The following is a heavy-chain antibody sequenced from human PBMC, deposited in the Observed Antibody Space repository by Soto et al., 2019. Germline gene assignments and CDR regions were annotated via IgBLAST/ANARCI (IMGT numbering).Heavy chain of an antibody. V-gene: IGHV1-46*01. CDR3: ARDMYAYCGGDCYSPGYFDY. CDR1: GYTFTSYY. Sequence: ASVKVSCKASGYTFTSYYMHWVRQAPGQGLEWMGIINPSGGSTSYAQKFQGRVTMTRDTSTSTVYMELSSLRSEDTAVYYCARDMYAYCGGDCYSPGYFDYWGQGTLVTVSS. CDR2: INPSGGST. J-gene: IGHJ4*02. D-gene: IGHD2-21*02.